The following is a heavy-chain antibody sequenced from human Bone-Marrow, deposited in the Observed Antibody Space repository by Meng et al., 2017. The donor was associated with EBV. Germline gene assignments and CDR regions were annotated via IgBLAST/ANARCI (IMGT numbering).Heavy chain of an antibody. J-gene: IGHJ5*02. V-gene: IGHV4-34*01. CDR1: GGSFSGYY. D-gene: IGHD3-3*01. CDR3: ARGGYYDFWSGSVYNWFDP. Sequence: QVQLQQWGAGLLKPSEXLSLTCAVYGGSFSGYYWGWIRQPPGKGLEWIGSIYYSGSTYYNPSLKSRVTISVDTSKNQFSLKLSSVTAADTAVYYCARGGYYDFWSGSVYNWFDPWGQGTLVTVSS. CDR2: IYYSGST.